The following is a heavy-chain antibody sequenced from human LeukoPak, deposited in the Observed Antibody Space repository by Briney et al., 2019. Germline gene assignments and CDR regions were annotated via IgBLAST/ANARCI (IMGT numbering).Heavy chain of an antibody. CDR3: ASIAVAGTYWFDP. V-gene: IGHV1-46*01. Sequence: ASVKVSCKASGYTFTSYYMHWVRQAPGQGLEWMGIINPSGGSTSYAQKFQGRVTMTRDMSTSTVYMELSSLRSEDTAVYYCASIAVAGTYWFDPWGQGTLVTVSS. CDR2: INPSGGST. J-gene: IGHJ5*02. D-gene: IGHD6-19*01. CDR1: GYTFTSYY.